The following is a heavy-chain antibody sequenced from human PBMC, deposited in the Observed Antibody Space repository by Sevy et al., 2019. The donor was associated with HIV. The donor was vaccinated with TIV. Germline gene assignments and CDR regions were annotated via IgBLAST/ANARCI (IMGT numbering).Heavy chain of an antibody. CDR2: IKQDGSEK. V-gene: IGHV3-7*03. Sequence: GGSLRLSCAASGFTFSSYWMSWVRQAPGKGLEWVANIKQDGSEKYYVDSVKGRFTISRDNAKNSLYLQMNSLGAEDTAVYYCARDDYYDSSGYVLWYYYYGMDVWGQGTTVTVSS. CDR3: ARDDYYDSSGYVLWYYYYGMDV. CDR1: GFTFSSYW. D-gene: IGHD3-22*01. J-gene: IGHJ6*02.